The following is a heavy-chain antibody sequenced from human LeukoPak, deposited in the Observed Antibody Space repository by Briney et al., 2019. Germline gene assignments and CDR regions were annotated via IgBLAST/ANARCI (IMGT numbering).Heavy chain of an antibody. V-gene: IGHV1-69*04. D-gene: IGHD2-15*01. CDR2: IIPILGIA. Sequence: SVKVSCKASGGTFSSYAISWVRQAPGQGLEWMGRIIPILGIANYAQKFQGRVTITADKSTSTAYMELSSLRSEDTAVYYCARDETRVVSSGATDYWGQGTLVTVSS. J-gene: IGHJ4*02. CDR3: ARDETRVVSSGATDY. CDR1: GGTFSSYA.